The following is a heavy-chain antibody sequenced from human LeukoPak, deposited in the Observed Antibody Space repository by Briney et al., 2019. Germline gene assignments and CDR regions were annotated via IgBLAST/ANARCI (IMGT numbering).Heavy chain of an antibody. V-gene: IGHV3-9*01. CDR2: ISWNSGSI. J-gene: IGHJ4*02. Sequence: GGSLRLSCAASGFTFDDYAMHWVRQAPGKGLEWVSGISWNSGSIGYADSVKGRFTISRDNAKNSLYLQMNSLRAEATALYYCAKGYSSGWYIDYWGQGTLVTVSS. CDR3: AKGYSSGWYIDY. D-gene: IGHD6-19*01. CDR1: GFTFDDYA.